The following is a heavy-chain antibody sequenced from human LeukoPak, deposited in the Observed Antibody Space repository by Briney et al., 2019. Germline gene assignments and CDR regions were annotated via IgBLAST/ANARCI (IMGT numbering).Heavy chain of an antibody. V-gene: IGHV4-38-2*02. CDR3: ARVSHRSMAFDY. J-gene: IGHJ4*02. Sequence: PSETLSLTCTVSGYSISSGYYWGRLRPPPGKGLEWIGSIYHSGSTYYNPSLKSRVTISVDTSKNQFSLKLSSVTAADTAVYYCARVSHRSMAFDYWGQGTLVTVSS. D-gene: IGHD5-24*01. CDR2: IYHSGST. CDR1: GYSISSGYY.